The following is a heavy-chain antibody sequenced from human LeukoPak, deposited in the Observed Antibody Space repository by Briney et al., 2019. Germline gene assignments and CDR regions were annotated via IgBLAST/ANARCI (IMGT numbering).Heavy chain of an antibody. CDR1: GYTFTGYY. CDR3: ARGWYYDIFTVPIAPAFDI. CDR2: INPNSGGT. Sequence: ASVTVSCKASGYTFTGYYMHWVRQAPGQGLEWMGWINPNSGGTNYAQKFQGWVTMTRDTSISTAYMELSRLRSGDTAVYYCARGWYYDIFTVPIAPAFDIWGQGTMVTVSS. D-gene: IGHD3-9*01. J-gene: IGHJ3*02. V-gene: IGHV1-2*04.